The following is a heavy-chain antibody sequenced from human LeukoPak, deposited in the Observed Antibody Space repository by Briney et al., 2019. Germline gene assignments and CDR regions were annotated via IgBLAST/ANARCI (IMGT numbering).Heavy chain of an antibody. Sequence: PGGSLRLSCAASGFTFDNAWMNWVRQAPGKGLEWVGRIKSKTDGGTIAYAAPVKGRFTISRDDSKSTLYLQMNSLKTEDTAVYYCTTDYNDYYRSSDYYGYFLNWGQGTLVTVSS. V-gene: IGHV3-15*01. CDR3: TTDYNDYYRSSDYYGYFLN. CDR1: GFTFDNAW. J-gene: IGHJ4*02. CDR2: IKSKTDGGTI. D-gene: IGHD3-22*01.